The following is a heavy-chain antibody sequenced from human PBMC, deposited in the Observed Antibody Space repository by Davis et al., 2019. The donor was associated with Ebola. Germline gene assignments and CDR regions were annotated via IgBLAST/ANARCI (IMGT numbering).Heavy chain of an antibody. V-gene: IGHV3-64*04. Sequence: GGSLRLSCSASGFSFSSCAMHWVRQAPGKGLEYVSSVSSNGGNTYYADSVKDRFTISRDNAKNSLYLQMNSLRAEDTAVYYCARRVSVYYYGMDVWGQGTTVTVSS. CDR2: VSSNGGNT. CDR3: ARRVSVYYYGMDV. J-gene: IGHJ6*02. D-gene: IGHD5/OR15-5a*01. CDR1: GFSFSSCA.